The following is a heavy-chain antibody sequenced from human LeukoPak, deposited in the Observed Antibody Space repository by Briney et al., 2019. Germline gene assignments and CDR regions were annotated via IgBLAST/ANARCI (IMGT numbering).Heavy chain of an antibody. CDR2: IKQDGSEK. V-gene: IGHV3-7*03. D-gene: IGHD2-2*01. CDR1: GFTFSSYW. CDR3: AKDRGRKPPYCSSTSCFQLSFDY. Sequence: PGGSLRLSCAASGFTFSSYWMSWVRQAPGKGLEWVANIKQDGSEKYYVDSVKGRFTISRDNAKNSLYLQMNSLRAEDTAVYYCAKDRGRKPPYCSSTSCFQLSFDYWGQGTLVTVSS. J-gene: IGHJ4*02.